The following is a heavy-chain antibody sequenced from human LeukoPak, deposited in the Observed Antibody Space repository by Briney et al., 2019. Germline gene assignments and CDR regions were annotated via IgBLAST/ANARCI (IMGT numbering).Heavy chain of an antibody. CDR3: ARDRGSYYTHFDY. D-gene: IGHD1-26*01. Sequence: SETLSLTXTVSGGSISSYYWSWIGQPPGKGLEWIGYIYYSGSTNYNPSLKSRVTISVDTSKNQFSLKLSSVTAADTAVYYCARDRGSYYTHFDYWGQGTLVTVSS. V-gene: IGHV4-59*01. CDR2: IYYSGST. J-gene: IGHJ4*02. CDR1: GGSISSYY.